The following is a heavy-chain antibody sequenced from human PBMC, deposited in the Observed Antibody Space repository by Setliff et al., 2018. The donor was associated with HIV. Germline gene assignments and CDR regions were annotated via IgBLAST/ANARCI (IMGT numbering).Heavy chain of an antibody. CDR3: ARVPVPGANWFDP. J-gene: IGHJ5*02. Sequence: LSLTCSVSGVSINRTDHYWGWIRQSPGKSLEWIGSVSQSGSTYYNPSLKSRITISVDRSEDLSSLKLISVTAADQGVYYCARVPVPGANWFDPWGLGTLVTVSS. CDR2: VSQSGST. CDR1: GVSINRTDHY. V-gene: IGHV4-39*01.